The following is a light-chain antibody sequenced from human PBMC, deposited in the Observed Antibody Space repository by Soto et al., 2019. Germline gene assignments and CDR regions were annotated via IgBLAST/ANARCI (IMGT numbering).Light chain of an antibody. V-gene: IGKV1-39*01. CDR1: QRIRNY. Sequence: DIQMTQSPSSLSASVGDRVTITCRASQRIRNYVNWYQQKPGKAPKFLIYVASTLQIGVPSRFSSNVSGSDFTLTISSLQPEDSGTYYCLQRVTTPYTFGPGTKLEIK. CDR3: LQRVTTPYT. CDR2: VAS. J-gene: IGKJ2*01.